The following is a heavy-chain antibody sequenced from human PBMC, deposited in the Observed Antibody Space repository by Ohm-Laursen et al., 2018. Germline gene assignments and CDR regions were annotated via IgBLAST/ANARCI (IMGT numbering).Heavy chain of an antibody. D-gene: IGHD6-19*01. J-gene: IGHJ6*02. CDR2: INQSGST. CDR1: GESSSGYF. V-gene: IGHV4-34*01. Sequence: PSETLSLTCAVNGESSSGYFWNWIRQPPGKGLEWIGEINQSGSTKYNPSLKRRVPLSADSSNSQFSLRLTSVTAADTATYYCARGSGFFKLDVWGQGTTVTVSS. CDR3: ARGSGFFKLDV.